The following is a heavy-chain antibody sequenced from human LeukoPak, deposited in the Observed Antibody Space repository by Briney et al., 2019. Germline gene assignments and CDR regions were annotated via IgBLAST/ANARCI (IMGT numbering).Heavy chain of an antibody. CDR2: IKRDGGEI. Sequence: TGGSLRLSCAASGLTFSSYWMSWVRQAPGKGLEWVANIKRDGGEIYYVGSVKGRFIISRDNAKNSLYLQMNSLRAEDTAVYYCARGHSGWYDYWGQGTLVTVSS. CDR1: GLTFSSYW. D-gene: IGHD6-19*01. CDR3: ARGHSGWYDY. J-gene: IGHJ4*02. V-gene: IGHV3-7*03.